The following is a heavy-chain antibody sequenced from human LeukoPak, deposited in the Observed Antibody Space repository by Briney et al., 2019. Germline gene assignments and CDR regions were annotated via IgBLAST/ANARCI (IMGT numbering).Heavy chain of an antibody. CDR2: FIPILGTA. CDR1: GATFSDYA. D-gene: IGHD4/OR15-4a*01. J-gene: IGHJ4*02. CDR3: ARRAGAYSHPYDY. V-gene: IGHV1-69*06. Sequence: SVKVSCKASGATFSDYAPNWVRQAPGQGLEWMGVFIPILGTANPTQKFHDRLTITADMSTNTAYMELSSLRSEDTAVYYCARRAGAYSHPYDYWGQGTLVTVSS.